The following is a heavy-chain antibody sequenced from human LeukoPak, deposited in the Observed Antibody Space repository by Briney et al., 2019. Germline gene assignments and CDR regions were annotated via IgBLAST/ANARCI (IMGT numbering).Heavy chain of an antibody. D-gene: IGHD2-2*01. J-gene: IGHJ3*02. Sequence: GGSLRLSCAASGFTFSSYGMHWVRQAPGKGLEWVAVISYDGSNKYYADSVKGRFTISRDNSKNTLYLQMNSLRAEDTAVYYCARDRGYCSSISCYYAFDIWGQGTMVTVSS. CDR3: ARDRGYCSSISCYYAFDI. V-gene: IGHV3-30*03. CDR2: ISYDGSNK. CDR1: GFTFSSYG.